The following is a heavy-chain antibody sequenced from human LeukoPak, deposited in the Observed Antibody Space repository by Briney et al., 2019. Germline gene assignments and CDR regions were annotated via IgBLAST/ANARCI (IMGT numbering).Heavy chain of an antibody. CDR2: ISSSSSYI. Sequence: PGGSLRLSCAGSGFPFSSYSMNWVRQAPGKGLEWVSSISSSSSYIYYADSVKSRFTISRDNAKNSLYLQMNSLRAEDTAVYYCARDRREDYDILTGLGFSYYYGMDVWGQGTTVTVSS. D-gene: IGHD3-9*01. V-gene: IGHV3-21*01. CDR3: ARDRREDYDILTGLGFSYYYGMDV. J-gene: IGHJ6*02. CDR1: GFPFSSYS.